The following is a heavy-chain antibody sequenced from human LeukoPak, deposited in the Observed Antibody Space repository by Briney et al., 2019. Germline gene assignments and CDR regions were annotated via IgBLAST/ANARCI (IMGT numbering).Heavy chain of an antibody. CDR3: ARNLGRVEEGDSVGAIYYYYYYGLDV. J-gene: IGHJ6*04. CDR2: ISYDGSNK. CDR1: GFTFSSYA. D-gene: IGHD2-21*01. Sequence: GRSLRLSCAASGFTFSSYAMHWVRQAPGKGLEWVAVISYDGSNKYYADSVKGRFTISRDNSKNTLYLQMNSLRAEDTAVYYCARNLGRVEEGDSVGAIYYYYYYGLDVWDKGTTVTVSS. V-gene: IGHV3-30-3*01.